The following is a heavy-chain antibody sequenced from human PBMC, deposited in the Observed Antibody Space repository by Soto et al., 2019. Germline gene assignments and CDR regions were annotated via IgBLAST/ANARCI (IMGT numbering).Heavy chain of an antibody. CDR1: EDTFRNYA. CDR2: IIPIFGTA. J-gene: IGHJ2*01. Sequence: QVELVQSGAEVKKPGSSVKVSCQASEDTFRNYAISWVRHAPGQGLEWMGGIIPIFGTANYAQKFQGRVTITADISANPVDLELSSLRSEDTAVYYCPSTKYDSSAYYYLYLGLGGRGTLVTVSS. D-gene: IGHD3-22*01. CDR3: PSTKYDSSAYYYLYLGL. V-gene: IGHV1-69*06.